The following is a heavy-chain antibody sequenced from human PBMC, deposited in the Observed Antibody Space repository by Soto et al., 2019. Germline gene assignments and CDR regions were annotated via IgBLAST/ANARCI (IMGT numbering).Heavy chain of an antibody. D-gene: IGHD4-17*01. CDR3: TRGWNNGDYEDY. CDR1: GFTFSSYS. CDR2: ISSSSSYI. Sequence: GGSLRLSCAASGFTFSSYSMNWVRQAPGKGLEWVSSISSSSSYIYYADSVKGRFTISRDNAKNSLYLQMNSLRAEDTAVYYCTRGWNNGDYEDYWGQGTLVTVSS. J-gene: IGHJ4*02. V-gene: IGHV3-21*01.